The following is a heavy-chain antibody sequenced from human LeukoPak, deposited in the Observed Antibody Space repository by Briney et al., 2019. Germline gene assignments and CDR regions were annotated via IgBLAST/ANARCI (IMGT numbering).Heavy chain of an antibody. CDR3: ATKQWLAPPPDS. D-gene: IGHD6-19*01. V-gene: IGHV3-74*01. CDR2: INTDGTAT. Sequence: GGSLRLSCAASGFTFSKYWMLWVRQAPGKGLESVSRINTDGTATTYADSVKGRFTVSRDNADNTMSLQMNSVRDEDTAVYYCATKQWLAPPPDSWGQGTPVTVSS. J-gene: IGHJ4*02. CDR1: GFTFSKYW.